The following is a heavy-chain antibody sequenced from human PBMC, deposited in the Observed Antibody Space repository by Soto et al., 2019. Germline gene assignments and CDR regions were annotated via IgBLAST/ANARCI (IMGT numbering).Heavy chain of an antibody. Sequence: PAGSLRLSCTASGFTFGDYAMSWVRQAPGKGLEWVGLIRSKAYGRTTEYATSVKGRFTITTGDSQTINYLQMNSMKTEDTTAYYYTSDPYPAEDAVLVVATSLVADYYYGMDVWGQGTTVTVSS. CDR2: IRSKAYGRTT. J-gene: IGHJ6*02. CDR3: TSDPYPAEDAVLVVATSLVADYYYGMDV. D-gene: IGHD2-15*01. CDR1: GFTFGDYA. V-gene: IGHV3-49*04.